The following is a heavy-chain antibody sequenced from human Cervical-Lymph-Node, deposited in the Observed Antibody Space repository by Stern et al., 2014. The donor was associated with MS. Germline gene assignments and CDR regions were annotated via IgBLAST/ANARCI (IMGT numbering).Heavy chain of an antibody. Sequence: VHLVESGAEVKKPGASVKVSCKGSGYTFTDFFIHWVRQAPGQGLEWMGWINPNSGATKYALKFEGWVTMTRDMSINTAYMDLGRLKSGDTAVYYCATGGLTFGSGSFYGMDVWGQGTAVTVSS. CDR3: ATGGLTFGSGSFYGMDV. J-gene: IGHJ6*02. D-gene: IGHD3-10*01. V-gene: IGHV1-2*04. CDR2: INPNSGAT. CDR1: GYTFTDFF.